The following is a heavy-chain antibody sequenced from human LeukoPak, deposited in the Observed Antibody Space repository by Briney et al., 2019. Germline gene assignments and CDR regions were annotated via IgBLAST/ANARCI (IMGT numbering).Heavy chain of an antibody. D-gene: IGHD1-26*01. J-gene: IGHJ3*02. CDR3: AREGGGDAFDI. V-gene: IGHV3-48*03. Sequence: GGSLRLSCAASGFTFSSYEMNWVRQAPGKGLEGVSYISGSGGSIYYADSVKGRFTISRDNAKNSLYLQMNSLRAEDTAVYYCAREGGGDAFDIWGQGTLVTVSS. CDR2: ISGSGGSI. CDR1: GFTFSSYE.